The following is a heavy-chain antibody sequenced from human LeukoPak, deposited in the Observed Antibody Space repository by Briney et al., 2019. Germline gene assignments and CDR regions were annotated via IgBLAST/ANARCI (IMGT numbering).Heavy chain of an antibody. Sequence: SETLSLTCVVYGGSFSAYYWTWIRQPPGKGLEWIGEINHSGSTNYNPSLKSRVTISVETSKNQFSLKLSSVTAADTAVYYCARVTRSYRVYAIDWGQGTLVTVSS. J-gene: IGHJ4*02. D-gene: IGHD2-8*01. V-gene: IGHV4-34*01. CDR1: GGSFSAYY. CDR3: ARVTRSYRVYAID. CDR2: INHSGST.